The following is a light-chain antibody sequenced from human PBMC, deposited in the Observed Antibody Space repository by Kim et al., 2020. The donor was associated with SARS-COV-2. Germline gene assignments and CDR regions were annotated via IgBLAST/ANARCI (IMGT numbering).Light chain of an antibody. CDR2: GNT. V-gene: IGLV1-40*01. CDR1: SSNIGPGHD. CDR3: QSYDSSLSGYV. Sequence: QRVPNSCPGSSSNIGPGHDVHWYQQVPGTAPKLLIYGNTNRPSGVPDRFSGSKSGTSASLAITGLQAEDEADYYCQSYDSSLSGYVFGTGTQLTVL. J-gene: IGLJ1*01.